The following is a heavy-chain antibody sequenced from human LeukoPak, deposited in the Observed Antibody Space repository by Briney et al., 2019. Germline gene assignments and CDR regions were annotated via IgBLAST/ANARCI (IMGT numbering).Heavy chain of an antibody. CDR3: ARDPGVRVFDY. Sequence: PGGSLRLSCAASGFTFSSYGMHWVRQAPGKGLEWVAVIWYDGSNKYYADSVKGRFTISRDNSKNTLYLQMNSLRAEDTAVYYCARDPGVRVFDYRGQGTLVTVSS. V-gene: IGHV3-33*01. D-gene: IGHD3-10*01. CDR2: IWYDGSNK. J-gene: IGHJ4*02. CDR1: GFTFSSYG.